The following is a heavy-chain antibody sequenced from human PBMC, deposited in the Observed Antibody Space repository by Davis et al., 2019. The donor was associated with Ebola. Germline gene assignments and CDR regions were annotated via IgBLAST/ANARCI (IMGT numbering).Heavy chain of an antibody. J-gene: IGHJ6*03. D-gene: IGHD1-20*01. V-gene: IGHV4-59*01. Sequence: PSETLSLTCTVSGGSISSYYWSWIRQPPGKGLEWIGYIYYSGSTNYNPSLKSRVTISVDTSKNQFSLKLSSVTAADTAVYYCARMYNWNYYYYYMNVWGKGTTVTVSS. CDR1: GGSISSYY. CDR2: IYYSGST. CDR3: ARMYNWNYYYYYMNV.